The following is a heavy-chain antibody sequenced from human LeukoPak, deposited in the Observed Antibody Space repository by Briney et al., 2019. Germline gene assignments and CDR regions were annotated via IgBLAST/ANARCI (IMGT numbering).Heavy chain of an antibody. CDR3: AKDTTLFRELTRGGAFDC. Sequence: GGSLRLSCAASGFPFPTYAMNWVRQAPGKGLEWVSTISGSGSPTFYADSVKGRFTISRDNSKNTLYLQMNSLRAEDTALYYCAKDTTLFRELTRGGAFDCWGQGTMVAVSS. CDR1: GFPFPTYA. D-gene: IGHD3-10*01. V-gene: IGHV3-23*01. J-gene: IGHJ3*01. CDR2: ISGSGSPT.